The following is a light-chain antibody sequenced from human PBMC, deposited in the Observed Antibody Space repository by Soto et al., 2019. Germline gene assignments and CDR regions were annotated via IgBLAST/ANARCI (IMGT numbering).Light chain of an antibody. Sequence: QSVLTQPPSASGSPGQSVTISCTGTSSDVGGYNYVSWYQHHPGKAPKLLIYSDNKRPSWVPGRFSASKSGASASLTISGLQAEDGARYYGAGWDDSVNVVFGGGTKLTVL. CDR2: SDN. CDR3: AGWDDSVNVV. J-gene: IGLJ2*01. V-gene: IGLV2-8*01. CDR1: SSDVGGYNY.